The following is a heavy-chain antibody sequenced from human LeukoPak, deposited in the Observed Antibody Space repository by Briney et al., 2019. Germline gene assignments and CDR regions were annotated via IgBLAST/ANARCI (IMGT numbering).Heavy chain of an antibody. Sequence: SETLSLTCTVSGGSISSGGYYWRWIRQHPGKGLEWIGYIYYSGRTYYNPSLKSRVTISVDTSKNPFSLKLSSVTAADTAVYYCARGRDIVVVPAATDFDYWGQGTLVTVSS. J-gene: IGHJ4*02. CDR2: IYYSGRT. CDR3: ARGRDIVVVPAATDFDY. V-gene: IGHV4-31*03. CDR1: GGSISSGGYY. D-gene: IGHD2-2*01.